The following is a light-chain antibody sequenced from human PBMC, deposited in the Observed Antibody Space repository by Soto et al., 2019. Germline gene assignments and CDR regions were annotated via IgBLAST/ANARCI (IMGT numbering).Light chain of an antibody. CDR2: AAS. V-gene: IGKV3-20*01. J-gene: IGKJ4*01. Sequence: TQSPATLSASAGEKITLTCRASRDVRSDVTWYQQKPGQAPRLVIYAASSMSTGIPSRFSGRRSGTDFTLTISRLEPEDFAVYYCQQYGSSLWVTFGGGTKVDIK. CDR3: QQYGSSLWVT. CDR1: RDVRSD.